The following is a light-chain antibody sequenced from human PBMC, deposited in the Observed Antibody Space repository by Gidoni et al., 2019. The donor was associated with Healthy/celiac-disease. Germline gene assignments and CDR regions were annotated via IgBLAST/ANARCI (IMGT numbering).Light chain of an antibody. V-gene: IGLV3-21*04. CDR2: YDS. CDR3: QVWDSSSDHGV. Sequence: SYVLTQPPSVSVAPGKTARITCGGNNIVSKSVHWYQQKPGQAPVLVIYYDSDRPSGIPERFSGSNSGNTATLTISRVEAGDEADYYCQVWDSSSDHGVFGGGTKLTVL. CDR1: NIVSKS. J-gene: IGLJ2*01.